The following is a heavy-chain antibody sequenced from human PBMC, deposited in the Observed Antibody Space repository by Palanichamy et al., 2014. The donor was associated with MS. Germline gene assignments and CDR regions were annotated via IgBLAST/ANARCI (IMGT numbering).Heavy chain of an antibody. J-gene: IGHJ4*02. CDR3: AKDPNWNYAVGYFDY. D-gene: IGHD1-7*01. Sequence: QVQLVESGGGVVQPGRSLRLSCAASGFTFSSYGMHWVRQAPGKGLEWVAVIWYDGSNKYYADSVKGRFTISRDNSKNTLYLQMNSLRAEDTAVYYCAKDPNWNYAVGYFDYWGQGTLVTVSS. V-gene: IGHV3-33*06. CDR1: GFTFSSYG. CDR2: IWYDGSNK.